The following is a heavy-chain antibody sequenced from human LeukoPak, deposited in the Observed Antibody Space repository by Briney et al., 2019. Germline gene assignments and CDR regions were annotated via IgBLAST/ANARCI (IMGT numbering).Heavy chain of an antibody. CDR3: ARVIRSSGWYVDS. Sequence: GGSLRLSCAASEFTFSSYAMSWVRRTPGKGLEWVSGITGSGHTTYYADSVKGRFTISRDNSKNTLYLQMNSLKAEDTAVYYCARVIRSSGWYVDSWGQGTLVTVSS. D-gene: IGHD6-19*01. CDR1: EFTFSSYA. V-gene: IGHV3-23*01. CDR2: ITGSGHTT. J-gene: IGHJ4*02.